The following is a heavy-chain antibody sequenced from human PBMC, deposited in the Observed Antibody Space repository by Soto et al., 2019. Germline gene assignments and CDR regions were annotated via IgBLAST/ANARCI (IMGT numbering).Heavy chain of an antibody. Sequence: QVQLVESGGGVVQPGRSLRLSCAASGFMFSSYAMHWVRQAPAKGLVWVAVISYDGSNKYYADSVKGRFTISRDNSKNTLYLQMNSLRAEDTAVYYCAREGRIAGGLDYWGQGTLVTVSS. J-gene: IGHJ4*02. CDR1: GFMFSSYA. D-gene: IGHD6-13*01. CDR2: ISYDGSNK. V-gene: IGHV3-30*04. CDR3: AREGRIAGGLDY.